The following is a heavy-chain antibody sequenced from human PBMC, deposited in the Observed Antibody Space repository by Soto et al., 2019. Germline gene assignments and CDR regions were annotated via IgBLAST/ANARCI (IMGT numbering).Heavy chain of an antibody. J-gene: IGHJ4*02. CDR1: GFSLSTSAVG. CDR3: ARLVFAGLTYGFKL. Sequence: QITLKESGPTLVKPTQTLTLTCTFSGFSLSTSAVGVGWIRQPPGKALEWLAFIYWDDDNRHSPSLKSCLTNTKDAYNNQLVIAMTNMALVASTTYAGARLVFAGLTYGFKLWGQATLLTVSS. V-gene: IGHV2-5*02. D-gene: IGHD2-15*01. CDR2: IYWDDDN.